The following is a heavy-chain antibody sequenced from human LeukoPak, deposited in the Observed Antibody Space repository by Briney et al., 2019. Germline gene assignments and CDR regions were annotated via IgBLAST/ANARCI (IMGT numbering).Heavy chain of an antibody. V-gene: IGHV3-23*01. CDR1: GYTFSSYA. CDR2: ISGSGGST. J-gene: IGHJ3*02. D-gene: IGHD3-9*01. CDR3: AKHAVVGIITLRDALDI. Sequence: GGSLRLSCAASGYTFSSYAMSWVRQAPGKGLEWVSAISGSGGSTYYADSVKGRFTISRDNSKNTLYLQMNSLRAEDTAVYYCAKHAVVGIITLRDALDIWGQGTMVTVSS.